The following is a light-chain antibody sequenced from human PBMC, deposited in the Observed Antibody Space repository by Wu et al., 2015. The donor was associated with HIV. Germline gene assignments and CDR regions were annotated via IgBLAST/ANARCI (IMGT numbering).Light chain of an antibody. CDR1: QSINGR. J-gene: IGKJ4*01. V-gene: IGKV1-5*03. Sequence: DIQMTQSPSALSASVGDRVTMSCWASQSINGRLAWYQQKPGKAPRLLISQAFRLERGVPSRFSGSASGTQFTLAISSLQPDDFATYYCQQLNSYPPTFGGGTKVEIK. CDR2: QAF. CDR3: QQLNSYPPT.